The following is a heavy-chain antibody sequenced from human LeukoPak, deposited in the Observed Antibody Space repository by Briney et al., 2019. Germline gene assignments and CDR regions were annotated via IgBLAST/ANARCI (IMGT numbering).Heavy chain of an antibody. V-gene: IGHV3-74*01. CDR2: INSDGSRT. CDR1: GFTFSRYW. D-gene: IGHD2-15*01. Sequence: PGGSLRLSCEASGFTFSRYWMHWVRQAPGKGLVWVSRINSDGSRTSYADSMKGRFTISRDNAKNTLYLQMNSLRAEDTAVYYCGRGFSGGLDYWGQGNLVTVSS. J-gene: IGHJ4*02. CDR3: GRGFSGGLDY.